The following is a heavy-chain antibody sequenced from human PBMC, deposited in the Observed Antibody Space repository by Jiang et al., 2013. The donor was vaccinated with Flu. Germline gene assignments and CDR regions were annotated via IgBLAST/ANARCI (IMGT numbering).Heavy chain of an antibody. CDR1: GGSFTGYY. Sequence: SLTSAVYGGSFTGYYWSWIRQPPGKGLEWIGEINHGGNTNYNPSLKSRVTISVDTSKNQFSLKLRSVTAADTAVYYCARDVVYYDSSGYPHHYFDYWGQGILVTVSS. CDR3: ARDVVYYDSSGYPHHYFDY. J-gene: IGHJ4*02. CDR2: INHGGNT. V-gene: IGHV4-34*01. D-gene: IGHD3-22*01.